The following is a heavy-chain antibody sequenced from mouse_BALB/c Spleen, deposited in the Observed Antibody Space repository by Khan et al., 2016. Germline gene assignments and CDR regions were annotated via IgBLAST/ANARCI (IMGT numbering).Heavy chain of an antibody. CDR2: IFPGSGST. J-gene: IGHJ4*01. Sequence: QVQLQQSGTELPRPGASVKLSCKASGYTFTDYYLHWVKQRTGQGLEWIGEIFPGSGSTYYNEKFKGKASLSADTASSTAYMQLSSLTSEDSAVYFCARSCYRYFAMDYWGHGASVTVSS. V-gene: IGHV1-77*01. CDR3: ARSCYRYFAMDY. CDR1: GYTFTDYY.